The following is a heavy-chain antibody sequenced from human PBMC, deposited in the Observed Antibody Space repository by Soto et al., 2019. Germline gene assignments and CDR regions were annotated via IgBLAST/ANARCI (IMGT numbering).Heavy chain of an antibody. D-gene: IGHD3-10*01. Sequence: EVQLVESGGGFVKPGGSLRLSCVASGFTFTTAWMSWVRQAPGRGLEWVGRIKTTTDGGTTDYAAPVKGRFTISRDDSENTVYLQMDSLKTEDTGVYYYTAGVPFDYWGQGTLLTVSS. CDR3: TAGVPFDY. CDR2: IKTTTDGGTT. J-gene: IGHJ4*02. CDR1: GFTFTTAW. V-gene: IGHV3-15*01.